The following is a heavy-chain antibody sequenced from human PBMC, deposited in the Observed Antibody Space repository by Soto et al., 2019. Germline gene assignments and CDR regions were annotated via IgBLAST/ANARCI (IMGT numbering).Heavy chain of an antibody. D-gene: IGHD3-9*01. CDR1: GFTFSSYS. J-gene: IGHJ3*02. CDR2: ISWNSGSI. V-gene: IGHV3-9*01. CDR3: AKDVDILTGQGAFDI. Sequence: GGSLRLSCAASGFTFSSYSMNWVRQAPGKGLEWVSGISWNSGSIGYADSVKGRFTISRDNAKNSLYLQMNSLRAEDTALYYCAKDVDILTGQGAFDIWGQGTMVT.